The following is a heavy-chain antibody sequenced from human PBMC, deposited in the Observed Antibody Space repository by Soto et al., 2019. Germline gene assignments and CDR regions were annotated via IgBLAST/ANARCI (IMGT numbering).Heavy chain of an antibody. CDR2: ISSPGSTT. V-gene: IGHV3-11*01. CDR1: GFTFSDYY. J-gene: IGHJ6*03. CDR3: ATSPFFRMDV. Sequence: QVQLVESGGGLVKPGGSLRLSCTASGFTFSDYYMSWIRQAPGKGLEWVSYISSPGSTTYYAHAVKGRFTISRDNAKNSLYLQMNSQRGEDTAVDYCATSPFFRMDVWGKGTTVTVSS.